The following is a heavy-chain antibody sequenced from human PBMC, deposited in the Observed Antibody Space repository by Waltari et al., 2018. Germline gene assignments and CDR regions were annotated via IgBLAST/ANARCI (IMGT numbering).Heavy chain of an antibody. CDR2: ISYDGSIK. CDR1: GFPFSTYA. CDR3: ARGGLEWFGELFDY. V-gene: IGHV3-30*01. Sequence: QVQLVESGGGVVHPGGSLRLSCAASGFPFSTYAVHWVRQAPGKGLEWVAVISYDGSIKYNADPVEGRFTISRDNARNTMSLQMNSLTTEDTAVYYCARGGLEWFGELFDYWGQGTLVTVSS. J-gene: IGHJ4*02. D-gene: IGHD3-10*01.